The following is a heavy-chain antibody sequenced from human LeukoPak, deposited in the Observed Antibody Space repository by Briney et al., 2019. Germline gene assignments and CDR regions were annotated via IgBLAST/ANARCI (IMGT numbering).Heavy chain of an antibody. Sequence: GESLKISCKGSGYRFTSDWIGWVRQMPGKGLEWMGIIYPGDSDTRYSPSFQGQITISADKSVNTAYLQWSSLKASDTAMYYCARLSGRVVCSAGSCYIDSWGQGTLVTVSS. CDR1: GYRFTSDW. V-gene: IGHV5-51*01. CDR2: IYPGDSDT. D-gene: IGHD2-15*01. J-gene: IGHJ4*02. CDR3: ARLSGRVVCSAGSCYIDS.